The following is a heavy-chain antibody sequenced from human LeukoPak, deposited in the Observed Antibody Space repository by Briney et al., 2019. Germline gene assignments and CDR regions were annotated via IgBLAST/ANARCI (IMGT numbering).Heavy chain of an antibody. J-gene: IGHJ2*01. Sequence: PSETLSLTCTVSGGSISSYYWSWIRQPAGKGLEWIGRIYTSGSTNYNPSLKSRVTMSVDMSKNQFSLKLSSVTAADTAVYYCAREKIYIYYDSSGYYHHWYFDLWGRGTLVTVPS. V-gene: IGHV4-4*07. CDR1: GGSISSYY. CDR3: AREKIYIYYDSSGYYHHWYFDL. CDR2: IYTSGST. D-gene: IGHD3-22*01.